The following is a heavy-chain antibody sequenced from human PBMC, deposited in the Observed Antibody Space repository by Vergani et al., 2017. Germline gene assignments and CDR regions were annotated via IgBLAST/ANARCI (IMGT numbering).Heavy chain of an antibody. CDR1: GFTFGYYA. CDR3: VRDQVTMRRGSDALDI. Sequence: EVQLVESGGDLVQPGRSLRLSCTASGFTFGYYAMDWFRQAPGQGLEWVGGIRSKAYGQATIYAASVKGRFTISRDDSKSIADLQMNNLQTEDTAMYYCVRDQVTMRRGSDALDIWGQGTMVTVSS. CDR2: IRSKAYGQAT. J-gene: IGHJ3*02. V-gene: IGHV3-49*03. D-gene: IGHD3-10*01.